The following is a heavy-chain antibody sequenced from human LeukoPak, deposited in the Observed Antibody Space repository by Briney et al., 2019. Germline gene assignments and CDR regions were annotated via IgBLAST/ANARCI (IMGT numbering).Heavy chain of an antibody. J-gene: IGHJ5*02. V-gene: IGHV1-2*02. CDR3: ARAIRDYDFWSGYSWVASWFDP. CDR2: INPNSGGT. CDR1: GYTFTGYY. D-gene: IGHD3-3*01. Sequence: ASVKVSCKASGYTFTGYYTHWVRQAPGQGLEWMGWINPNSGGTNYAQKFQGRVTMTRDTSISTAYMELSRLRSDDTAVYYCARAIRDYDFWSGYSWVASWFDPWGQGTLVTVSS.